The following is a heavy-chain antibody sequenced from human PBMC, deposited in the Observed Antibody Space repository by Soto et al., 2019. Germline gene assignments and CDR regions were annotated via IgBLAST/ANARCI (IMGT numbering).Heavy chain of an antibody. CDR3: AREAGGAALWVGATANDAFDI. CDR2: INAGNGNT. J-gene: IGHJ3*02. D-gene: IGHD1-26*01. V-gene: IGHV1-3*01. CDR1: GYTFTSYA. Sequence: GASVKVSCKASGYTFTSYAMHWVRQAPGQRLEWMGWINAGNGNTKYSQKFQGRVTITRDTSASTAYMELSSLRSEDTAVYYCAREAGGAALWVGATANDAFDIWGQGTMVTVSS.